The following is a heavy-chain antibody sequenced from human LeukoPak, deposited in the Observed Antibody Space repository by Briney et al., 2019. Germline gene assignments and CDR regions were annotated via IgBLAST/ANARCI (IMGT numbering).Heavy chain of an antibody. D-gene: IGHD2-2*01. J-gene: IGHJ4*02. CDR3: ARDLLNDEGSSYFFDQ. CDR1: GFTFSSYS. V-gene: IGHV3-48*04. CDR2: NRKSSDRI. Sequence: GGSLRLSCAAPGFTFSSYSKKWVRQAPGKGPEWVSYNRKSSDRIYHADSVKGRFTISRDNAKNSLYLQMDSLRAEDTAVYYCARDLLNDEGSSYFFDQWGQGTLVTVSS.